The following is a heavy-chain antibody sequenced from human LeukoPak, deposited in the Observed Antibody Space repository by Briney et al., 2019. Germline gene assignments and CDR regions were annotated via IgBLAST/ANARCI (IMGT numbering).Heavy chain of an antibody. D-gene: IGHD2-2*01. CDR2: IYYTGST. Sequence: SETLSLTCTVSGGSISSYYWSWIRQPPGKGLEWIGYIYYTGSTNYNPSLKSRVTISVDTSKNQFSLKLSSVTAADTAVYYCAREGTSGTHLNWFDPWGQGTLVTVSS. CDR1: GGSISSYY. V-gene: IGHV4-59*01. J-gene: IGHJ5*02. CDR3: AREGTSGTHLNWFDP.